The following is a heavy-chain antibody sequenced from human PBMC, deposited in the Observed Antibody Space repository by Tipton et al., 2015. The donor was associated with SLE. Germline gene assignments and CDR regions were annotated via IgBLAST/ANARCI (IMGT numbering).Heavy chain of an antibody. CDR2: IYYTGTT. V-gene: IGHV4-39*07. D-gene: IGHD3-9*01. Sequence: TLSLTCTVSGGSISSSSYYWGWIRQPPGKGLEWIGSIYYTGTTYYNPSLKSRVTISVDTSKNQFSLKLSSVTAVDTAVYYCANYDILTGYLDYWGQGTLVTVSS. J-gene: IGHJ4*02. CDR3: ANYDILTGYLDY. CDR1: GGSISSSSYY.